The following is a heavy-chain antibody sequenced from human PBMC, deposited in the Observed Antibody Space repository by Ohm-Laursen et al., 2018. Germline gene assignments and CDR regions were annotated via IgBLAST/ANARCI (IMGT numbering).Heavy chain of an antibody. J-gene: IGHJ4*02. Sequence: SLRLSCAASGFTFSSYDMNWVRQAPGKGLEWGSYISSSGSTIYYADSVKGRFTISRDNAKNSLYLQMNSLRAEDTAVYYCSRFTRSSWYYFDYWGQGTLVTVSS. V-gene: IGHV3-48*03. CDR2: ISSSGSTI. D-gene: IGHD6-13*01. CDR3: SRFTRSSWYYFDY. CDR1: GFTFSSYD.